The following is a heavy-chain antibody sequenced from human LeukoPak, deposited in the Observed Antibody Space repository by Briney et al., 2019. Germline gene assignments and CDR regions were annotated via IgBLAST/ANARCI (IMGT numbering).Heavy chain of an antibody. CDR3: ARGVLTIFWSADAFDI. D-gene: IGHD3-10*02. CDR1: GGTFSSYA. J-gene: IGHJ3*02. V-gene: IGHV1-69*04. CDR2: IIHILGIA. Sequence: SVKVSCKASGGTFSSYAISWVRQAPGQGLEWMGRIIHILGIANYAQKFQGRVTITADKSTSTAYMELSSLRSEDTAVYYCARGVLTIFWSADAFDIWGQGTMVTVSS.